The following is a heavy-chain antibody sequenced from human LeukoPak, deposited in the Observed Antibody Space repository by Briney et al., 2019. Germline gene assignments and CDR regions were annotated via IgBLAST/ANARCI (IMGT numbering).Heavy chain of an antibody. Sequence: LGASVKVSCKASGYTFTSYGINWVRQAPGQGLEWMGWISAYNGNTNYAQKLQGRVTMTTDTSTSTAYMELRSLRSDDTAVYYCARPYSSSPLDAFDIWGQGTMVTVSS. J-gene: IGHJ3*02. CDR3: ARPYSSSPLDAFDI. CDR1: GYTFTSYG. V-gene: IGHV1-18*01. D-gene: IGHD6-13*01. CDR2: ISAYNGNT.